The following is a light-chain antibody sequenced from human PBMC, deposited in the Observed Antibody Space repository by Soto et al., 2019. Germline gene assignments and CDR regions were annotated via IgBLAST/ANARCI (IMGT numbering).Light chain of an antibody. V-gene: IGLV2-23*01. CDR1: SSDVGSYNL. Sequence: QSALTQPASVSGSPGQSITISCTGTSSDVGSYNLVSWYQQHPGKAPKLMIYEGSKRPSGFSNRFSGSKSGNTASLTISGLQAEDEADYYCCSYAGSSTRVVFGGGTKLTVL. CDR2: EGS. J-gene: IGLJ2*01. CDR3: CSYAGSSTRVV.